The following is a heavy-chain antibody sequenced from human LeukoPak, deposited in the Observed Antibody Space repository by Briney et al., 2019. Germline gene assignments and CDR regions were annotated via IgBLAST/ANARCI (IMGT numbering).Heavy chain of an antibody. Sequence: PSETLSLTCTVSGGSISSYYWSWIRQPPGKGLEWIGYIYYSGSTNYNPSLKSRVTISVDTSKNQFSLKLSSVTAADTAVYYCARDDEYPGGFTFDYWGQGTLVTVSS. J-gene: IGHJ4*02. CDR1: GGSISSYY. CDR3: ARDDEYPGGFTFDY. D-gene: IGHD2/OR15-2a*01. CDR2: IYYSGST. V-gene: IGHV4-59*01.